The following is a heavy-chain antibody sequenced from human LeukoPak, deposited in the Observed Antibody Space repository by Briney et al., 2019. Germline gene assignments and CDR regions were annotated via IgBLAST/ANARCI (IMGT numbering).Heavy chain of an antibody. Sequence: GGSLRLSCTASGFTFDDYAMHWVRQASGKGLEWVSHITWDGGSTHYADSVEGRFTISRDNRENSLYLQMNSLRPEDTALYYCAKDRAARGRGNYFYMDVWGKGTTVTVSS. V-gene: IGHV3-43D*03. CDR1: GFTFDDYA. CDR3: AKDRAARGRGNYFYMDV. D-gene: IGHD2/OR15-2a*01. CDR2: ITWDGGST. J-gene: IGHJ6*03.